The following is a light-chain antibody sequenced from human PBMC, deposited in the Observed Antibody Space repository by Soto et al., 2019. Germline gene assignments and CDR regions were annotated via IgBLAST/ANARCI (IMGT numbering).Light chain of an antibody. Sequence: AIRMTKSPSSISASTGDRVTITGRAIQGISSYLAWYQQKPGKAPKLMIYAASTLQSGVPSRFSGSGSGTDFTLTISCLQSEVLATYYCQQYYSYPSFGPGTKVDIK. V-gene: IGKV1-8*01. CDR3: QQYYSYPS. CDR1: QGISSY. CDR2: AAS. J-gene: IGKJ3*01.